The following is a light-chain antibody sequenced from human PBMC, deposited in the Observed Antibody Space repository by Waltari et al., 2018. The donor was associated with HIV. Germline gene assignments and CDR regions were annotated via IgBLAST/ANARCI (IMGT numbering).Light chain of an antibody. J-gene: IGKJ4*01. CDR1: QSLLHSNGYNS. Sequence: DIVMTQSPLSTPVTPGQPASLSCRSSQSLLHSNGYNSLEWYVQKPGQSPQLLIYLGSNRASGVPDRFSGSGSGTDFTLKISRVEAEDVGVYYGMQALQTPLTFGGGTKVEIK. CDR3: MQALQTPLT. CDR2: LGS. V-gene: IGKV2-28*01.